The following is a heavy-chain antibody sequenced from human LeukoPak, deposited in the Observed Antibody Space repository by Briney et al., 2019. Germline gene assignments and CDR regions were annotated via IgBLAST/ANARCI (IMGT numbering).Heavy chain of an antibody. CDR1: GFTFSSYS. CDR3: AKDMDTMVGGYFDY. CDR2: ISSSSSYI. D-gene: IGHD3-10*01. Sequence: KPGGSLRLSCAASGFTFSSYSMNWVRQAPGKGLEWVSSISSSSSYIYYADSVKGRFTISRDNSKNTLYLQMNSLRAEDTAVYYCAKDMDTMVGGYFDYWGQGTLVTVSS. V-gene: IGHV3-21*01. J-gene: IGHJ4*02.